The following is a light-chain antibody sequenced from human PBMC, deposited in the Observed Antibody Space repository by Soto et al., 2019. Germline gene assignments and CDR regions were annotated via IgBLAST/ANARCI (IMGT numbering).Light chain of an antibody. V-gene: IGLV2-11*01. CDR1: AITGGDHKS. CDR2: DVT. J-gene: IGLJ1*01. Sequence: QSALTQPRSVSGSPGQSVTISCTGTAITGGDHKSVSWYQQHPGTAPQLLIYDVTKRPSGVPDRFSGSKSGNTASLTISGLQAEDEADYFCCSYGDNHILYVFGTGTKLTV. CDR3: CSYGDNHILYV.